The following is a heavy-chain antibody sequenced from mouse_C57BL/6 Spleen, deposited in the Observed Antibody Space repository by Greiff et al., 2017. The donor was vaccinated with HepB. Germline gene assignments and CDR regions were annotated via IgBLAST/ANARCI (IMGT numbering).Heavy chain of an antibody. D-gene: IGHD4-1*01. CDR1: GYTFTDYY. Sequence: EVQLQQSGPELVKPGASVKISCKASGYTFTDYYMNWVKQSHGKSLEWIGDINPNNGGTSYNQKFKGKSTLTVDKSSSTAYMELRSLTSEDSAVYYCAGWAGTGWYFDVWGTGTTVTVSS. J-gene: IGHJ1*03. CDR3: AGWAGTGWYFDV. V-gene: IGHV1-26*01. CDR2: INPNNGGT.